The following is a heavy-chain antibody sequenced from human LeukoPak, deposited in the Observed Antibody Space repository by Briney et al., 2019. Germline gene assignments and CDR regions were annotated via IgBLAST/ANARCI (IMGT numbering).Heavy chain of an antibody. Sequence: SEALSLTCAVYGGSFSGYYWSWIRQPPGKGLEWIGEINHSGSTNYNPSLKSRVTISVDTSKNQFSLKLSSVTAADTAVYYCARERESYSSGWYWGYFDYWGQGTLVTVSS. CDR3: ARERESYSSGWYWGYFDY. J-gene: IGHJ4*02. V-gene: IGHV4-34*01. D-gene: IGHD6-19*01. CDR2: INHSGST. CDR1: GGSFSGYY.